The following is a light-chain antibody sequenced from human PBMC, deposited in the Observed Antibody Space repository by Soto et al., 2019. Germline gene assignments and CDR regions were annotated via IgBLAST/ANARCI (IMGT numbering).Light chain of an antibody. CDR1: QNVNSN. CDR2: GAS. Sequence: EIVMTQSPATLSMSPGERATISCRATQNVNSNLAWYQHRPGQAPRLLIYGASIRPTGIPARFSGSGSGTEFTLTIDSLQSEDFAVYYCQQYNDWPPMYTFGQGTKLEIK. V-gene: IGKV3-15*01. J-gene: IGKJ2*01. CDR3: QQYNDWPPMYT.